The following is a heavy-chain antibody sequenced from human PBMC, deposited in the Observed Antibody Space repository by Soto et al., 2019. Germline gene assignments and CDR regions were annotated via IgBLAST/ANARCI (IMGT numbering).Heavy chain of an antibody. CDR2: INHSGST. CDR1: GGPFSGYY. CDR3: ARVGYSSSSDY. J-gene: IGHJ4*02. Sequence: PSETLSLTCAVYGGPFSGYYWSWIRQPPGKGLEWIGEINHSGSTNYNPSLKSRVTISVDTSKNQFSLKLSSVTAADTAVYYCARVGYSSSSDYWGQGTLVTVSS. V-gene: IGHV4-34*01. D-gene: IGHD6-6*01.